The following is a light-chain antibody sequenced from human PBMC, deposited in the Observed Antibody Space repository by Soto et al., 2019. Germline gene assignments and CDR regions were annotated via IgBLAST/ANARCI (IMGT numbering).Light chain of an antibody. CDR1: QSVSSSY. V-gene: IGKV3-20*01. J-gene: IGKJ5*01. CDR2: GAS. CDR3: QQYGSSST. Sequence: EIVLTQSPGTLSLSQGERATLSRRASQSVSSSYLSWYQQKPGQAPRLLIYGASSRPTGIPDRFSGSGSGTDFTLTISRLEPEDFAVYYCQQYGSSSTFGQGTRLEIK.